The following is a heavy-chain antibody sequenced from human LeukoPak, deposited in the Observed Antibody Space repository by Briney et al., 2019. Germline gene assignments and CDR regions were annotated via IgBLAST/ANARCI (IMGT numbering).Heavy chain of an antibody. Sequence: SETLSLTCTVSGGSISSSSYYWGWIRQPPGKGLEWIGSLYYSGSTYYNPSLKSRVTISVDTSKNQFSLKLSSVTAADTAVYYCARVLNRRVPAASLDPWGQGTLVTVSS. J-gene: IGHJ5*02. CDR2: LYYSGST. CDR1: GGSISSSSYY. V-gene: IGHV4-39*07. CDR3: ARVLNRRVPAASLDP. D-gene: IGHD2-2*01.